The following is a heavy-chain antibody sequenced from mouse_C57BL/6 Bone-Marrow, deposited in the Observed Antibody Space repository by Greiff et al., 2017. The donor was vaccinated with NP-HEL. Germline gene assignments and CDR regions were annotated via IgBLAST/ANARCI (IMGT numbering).Heavy chain of an antibody. CDR3: AREDYYGSSYWAY. CDR2: IWSGGST. CDR1: GFSLTSYG. J-gene: IGHJ3*01. D-gene: IGHD1-1*01. V-gene: IGHV2-2*01. Sequence: VQLVESGPGLVQPSQSLSITCTVSGFSLTSYGVHWVRQSPGKGLEWLGVIWSGGSTDYNAAFISRLSISKDNAKSQIFFKMNRLQADDAAIDYCAREDYYGSSYWAYWGQGTLVTVSA.